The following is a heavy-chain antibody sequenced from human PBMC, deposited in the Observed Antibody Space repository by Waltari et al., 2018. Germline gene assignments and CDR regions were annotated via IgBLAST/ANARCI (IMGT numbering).Heavy chain of an antibody. CDR2: SSSGITI. CDR1: GFSFSSYD. V-gene: IGHV3-48*03. CDR3: ARRGGIVTPLDV. D-gene: IGHD1-26*01. Sequence: EVQLVESGGGLAQPGGSLRLSCAASGFSFSSYDMMWVRQAPGKGRESVSYSSSGITIYYADSVKGRFTISRDNARNSLFLQMTSLRVEDTAVYYCARRGGIVTPLDVWGKGTTVTVSS. J-gene: IGHJ6*03.